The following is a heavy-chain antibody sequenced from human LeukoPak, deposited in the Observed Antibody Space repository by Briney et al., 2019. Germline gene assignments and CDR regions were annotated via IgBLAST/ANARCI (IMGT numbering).Heavy chain of an antibody. CDR3: ARGEGAVAGTGWFDP. J-gene: IGHJ5*02. V-gene: IGHV1-69*06. CDR1: GYTFTNYD. Sequence: SVKVSCKASGYTFTNYDIYWVRQATGQGLEWMGGIIPIFGTANYAQKFQGRVTITADKSTSTAYMELSSLRSEDTAVYYCARGEGAVAGTGWFDPWGQGTLVTVSS. CDR2: IIPIFGTA. D-gene: IGHD6-19*01.